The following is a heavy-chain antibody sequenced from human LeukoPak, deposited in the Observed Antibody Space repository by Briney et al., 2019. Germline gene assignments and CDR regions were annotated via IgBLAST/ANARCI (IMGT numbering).Heavy chain of an antibody. V-gene: IGHV5-51*01. D-gene: IGHD6-13*01. CDR2: IYPGDSDT. Sequence: GESLKISCKGSGYSFATYWIGWVRQMPGKSLEWMGIIYPGDSDTRYSPSFQGQVTISADKSISTAYLQWSSLKASDTAMYYCARLAAAGKVNYYYYYMDVWGKGTTVTVSS. CDR1: GYSFATYW. CDR3: ARLAAAGKVNYYYYYMDV. J-gene: IGHJ6*03.